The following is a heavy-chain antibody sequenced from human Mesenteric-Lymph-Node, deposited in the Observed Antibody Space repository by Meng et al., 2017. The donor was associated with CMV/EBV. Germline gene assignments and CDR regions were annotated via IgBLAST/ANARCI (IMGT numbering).Heavy chain of an antibody. CDR1: GASINSGGYY. Sequence: TGTVSGASINSGGYYWRWIRQRPGEGLEWIGYIYYRGTTYYNPSLKGRVTISVDTSKTHFSLNMNSVTAADTAVYYCARAYTSWYFDVWGRGTLVTVSS. J-gene: IGHJ2*01. CDR3: ARAYTSWYFDV. V-gene: IGHV4-31*03. CDR2: IYYRGTT. D-gene: IGHD2-2*02.